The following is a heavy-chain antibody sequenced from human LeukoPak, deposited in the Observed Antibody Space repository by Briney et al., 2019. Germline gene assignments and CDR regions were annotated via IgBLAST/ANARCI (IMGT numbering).Heavy chain of an antibody. CDR3: ARGTVTIDYFDY. CDR1: GGSISNYY. J-gene: IGHJ4*02. CDR2: IYYSGST. Sequence: PSETLSLTCTVSGGSISNYYWSWIRQPPGKGLEWIGYIYYSGSTNYNPSLNGRVTISVDTSKNQFSLKLSSVTAADTAVYYCARGTVTIDYFDYWGQGTLVTGSS. D-gene: IGHD4-17*01. V-gene: IGHV4-59*01.